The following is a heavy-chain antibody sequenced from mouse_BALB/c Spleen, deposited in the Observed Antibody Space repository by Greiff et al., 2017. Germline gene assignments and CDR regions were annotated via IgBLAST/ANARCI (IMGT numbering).Heavy chain of an antibody. J-gene: IGHJ3*01. V-gene: IGHV5-12-2*01. D-gene: IGHD1-1*01. CDR2: ISNGGGST. CDR1: GFTFSSYT. CDR3: ARGDGNTFAY. Sequence: DVMLVESGGGLVQPGGSLKLSCAASGFTFSSYTMSWVRQTPEKRLEWVAYISNGGGSTYYPDTVKGRFTISRDNAKNTLYLQMSSLKSEDTAMYYCARGDGNTFAYWGQGTLVTVSA.